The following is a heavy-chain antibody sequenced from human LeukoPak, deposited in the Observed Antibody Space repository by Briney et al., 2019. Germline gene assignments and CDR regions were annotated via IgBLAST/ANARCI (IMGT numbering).Heavy chain of an antibody. J-gene: IGHJ4*02. V-gene: IGHV1-18*04. Sequence: ASVKVSCKASGYSFTGYYMHWVRQAPGQGLEWMGWISAYNGNTNYAQKLQGRVTMTTDTSTSTAYMELRSLRSDDTAVYYCAGGSERANYYGSGTLDYWGQGTLVTVSS. CDR2: ISAYNGNT. D-gene: IGHD3-10*01. CDR3: AGGSERANYYGSGTLDY. CDR1: GYSFTGYY.